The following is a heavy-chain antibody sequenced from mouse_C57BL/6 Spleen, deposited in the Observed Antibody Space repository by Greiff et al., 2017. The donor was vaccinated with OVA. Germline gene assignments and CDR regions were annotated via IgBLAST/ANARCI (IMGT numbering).Heavy chain of an antibody. CDR2: INPSNGGT. Sequence: VQLQQPGTELVKPGASVKLSCKASGYTFTSYWMHWVKQRPGQGLEWIGNINPSNGGTNYNEKFKSKATLTVDKSSSTAYMQLSSLTSEDSAVYYCARDRAYYSNYFDYWGQGTTLTVSS. V-gene: IGHV1-53*01. J-gene: IGHJ2*01. CDR3: ARDRAYYSNYFDY. D-gene: IGHD2-5*01. CDR1: GYTFTSYW.